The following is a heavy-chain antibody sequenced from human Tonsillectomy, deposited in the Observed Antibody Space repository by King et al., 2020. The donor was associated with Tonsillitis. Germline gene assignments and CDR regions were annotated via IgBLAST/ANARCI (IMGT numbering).Heavy chain of an antibody. Sequence: VQLQQWGAGLLKPSETLSLTCAVYGGSFGDYYWTWIRQSPGKGLEWIGEILHSGTTNYNPSLRGRVTISIDTSKNRFSLSLSSVTAADTAVYYCARSLALPSSGFDYWGQGTLVTVSS. J-gene: IGHJ4*02. V-gene: IGHV4-34*12. CDR3: ARSLALPSSGFDY. D-gene: IGHD3-10*01. CDR1: GGSFGDYY. CDR2: ILHSGTT.